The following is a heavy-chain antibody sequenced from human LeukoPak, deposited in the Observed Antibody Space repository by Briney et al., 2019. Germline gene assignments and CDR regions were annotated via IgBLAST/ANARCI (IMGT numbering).Heavy chain of an antibody. CDR1: GFTFSSYA. J-gene: IGHJ4*02. D-gene: IGHD4-17*01. CDR2: ISGSGAGT. V-gene: IGHV3-23*01. Sequence: GGSLRLSCAASGFTFSSYAMSWVRQAPGKGLEWVSVISGSGAGTYYADSVKGRFTISRDNSKNTLYLQTSSLRAEDTAVYYCARASTTVPNLLDHWGRGTLVTVSS. CDR3: ARASTTVPNLLDH.